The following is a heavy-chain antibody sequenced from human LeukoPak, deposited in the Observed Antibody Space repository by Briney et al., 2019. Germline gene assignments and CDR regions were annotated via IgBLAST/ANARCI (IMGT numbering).Heavy chain of an antibody. Sequence: GASVKVSCKASGYTLSSYDMHWVRRAPGQGLEWMGIINPSGGSTSYAQKFQGRVTMTRDTSTSTVYMELSSLRSEDTAVYYCARDRRAYYYGSGSYWGQGTLVTVSS. D-gene: IGHD3-10*01. J-gene: IGHJ4*02. CDR1: GYTLSSYD. CDR3: ARDRRAYYYGSGSY. V-gene: IGHV1-46*01. CDR2: INPSGGST.